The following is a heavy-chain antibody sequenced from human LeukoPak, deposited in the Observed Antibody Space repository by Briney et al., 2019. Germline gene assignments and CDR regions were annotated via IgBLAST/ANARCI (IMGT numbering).Heavy chain of an antibody. J-gene: IGHJ6*02. CDR2: IVVGSGNT. CDR1: GFTFTSSA. Sequence: SVKVSCKASGFTFTSSAVQWVRQARGQRLEWIGWIVVGSGNTNYAQKFQERVTITRDMSTSTAYMELSSLRSEDTAVYYCAAGYRELSTGGMDVWGQGPTVTVSS. V-gene: IGHV1-58*01. CDR3: AAGYRELSTGGMDV. D-gene: IGHD2/OR15-2a*01.